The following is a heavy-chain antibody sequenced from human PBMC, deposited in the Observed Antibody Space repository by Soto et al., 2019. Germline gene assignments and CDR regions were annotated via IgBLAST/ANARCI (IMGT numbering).Heavy chain of an antibody. CDR2: IHHSGST. CDR1: GGSITRHY. D-gene: IGHD3-10*01. J-gene: IGHJ6*02. V-gene: IGHV4-59*08. CDR3: ARQGFGQLHGLVDV. Sequence: QVQLQESGPGLVKPSETLSLTCSVSGGSITRHYCSWFRQPPGKGLEWIGYIHHSGSTSYNPSLKSRVTMSVDTSKNQFSLKVSSVTAADTALYYCARQGFGQLHGLVDVWGPGTTVTVSS.